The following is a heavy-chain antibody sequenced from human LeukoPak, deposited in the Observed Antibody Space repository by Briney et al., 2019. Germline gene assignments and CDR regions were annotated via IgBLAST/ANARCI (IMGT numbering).Heavy chain of an antibody. CDR1: GYTFTGYY. Sequence: GASVKVSCKASGYTFTGYYMHWVRQAPGQGLEWMGWINPNSGGTNYAQKLQGRVTMTTDTSTSTAYMELRSLRSDDTAVYYCARDRVVPAAIPGGDYWDQGTLVTVSS. V-gene: IGHV1-2*02. CDR2: INPNSGGT. D-gene: IGHD2-2*02. CDR3: ARDRVVPAAIPGGDY. J-gene: IGHJ4*02.